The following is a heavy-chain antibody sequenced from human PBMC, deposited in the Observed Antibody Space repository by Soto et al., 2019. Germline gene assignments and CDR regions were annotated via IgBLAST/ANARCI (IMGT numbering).Heavy chain of an antibody. CDR2: ISWSSEYI. Sequence: GGSLRLSCAASGFAFNTYSMNWVRQAPGKGLEWVSSISWSSEYIYYAESVQGRFTISRDNAKNSLYLQMNSLRADDTALYYCAGEKHYYYGLDVWGQGTSVTVSS. CDR3: AGEKHYYYGLDV. CDR1: GFAFNTYS. D-gene: IGHD2-21*01. V-gene: IGHV3-21*01. J-gene: IGHJ6*02.